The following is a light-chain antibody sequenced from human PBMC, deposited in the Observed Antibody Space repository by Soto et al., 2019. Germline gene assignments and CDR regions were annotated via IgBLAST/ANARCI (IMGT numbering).Light chain of an antibody. CDR2: DAS. Sequence: DIPMTQSPSTLSASVGDRLTITCRASQSISSWLAWYQQKPRKAPKVLIYDASSLESGVPSRFRGGGAGTEFTLTMSSLQPDVFATYYCRQYTSYYTFGQGTKLEIK. CDR1: QSISSW. J-gene: IGKJ2*01. CDR3: RQYTSYYT. V-gene: IGKV1-5*01.